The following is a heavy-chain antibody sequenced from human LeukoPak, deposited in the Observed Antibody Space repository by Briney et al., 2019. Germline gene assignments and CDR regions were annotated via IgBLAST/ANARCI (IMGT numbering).Heavy chain of an antibody. D-gene: IGHD1-26*01. CDR2: IYSGGST. Sequence: GGSLRLSCAASGFTFSSYSMNWVRQAPGEGLDWVSVIYSGGSTYYADSVKGRFTISRDNSKNTLYLQMNSLRAEDTAVYYCASIVGATQGDAFDIWGQGTMVTVSS. V-gene: IGHV3-66*01. CDR3: ASIVGATQGDAFDI. CDR1: GFTFSSYS. J-gene: IGHJ3*02.